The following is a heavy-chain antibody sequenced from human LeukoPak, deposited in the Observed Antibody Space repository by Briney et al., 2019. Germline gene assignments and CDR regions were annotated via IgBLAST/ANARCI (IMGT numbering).Heavy chain of an antibody. J-gene: IGHJ4*02. V-gene: IGHV3-53*05. D-gene: IGHD4-23*01. CDR2: VYTDGST. Sequence: GSLRLSCAASGFSVSTNYVTWVRQPPGKGLEWVSVVYTDGSTYYADSVKGRFTISRDNSKNTLYLQMSSLRAEDTAVYYCTDAVAGWGQGTLVTVSS. CDR3: TDAVAG. CDR1: GFSVSTNY.